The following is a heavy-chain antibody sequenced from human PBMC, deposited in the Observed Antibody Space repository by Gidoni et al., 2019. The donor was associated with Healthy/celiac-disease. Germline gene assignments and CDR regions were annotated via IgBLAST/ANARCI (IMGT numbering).Heavy chain of an antibody. CDR2: IYSGGST. D-gene: IGHD6-19*01. CDR1: GFTVSSNY. V-gene: IGHV3-66*01. J-gene: IGHJ4*02. CDR3: AGSSGWYY. Sequence: EVQLVESGGGVVQPGCSLRRSCAASGFTVSSNYMSWFRQAPGKGREWVSVIYSGGSTYYADSVKGSFTISSDNSKNPLYLQMNSLRAEDTAVYYCAGSSGWYYWGQGTLVTVSS.